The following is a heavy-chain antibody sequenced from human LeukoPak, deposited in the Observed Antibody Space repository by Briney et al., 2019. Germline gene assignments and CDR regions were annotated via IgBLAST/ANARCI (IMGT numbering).Heavy chain of an antibody. CDR3: ARRDYYDSSGYRI. CDR1: GGSIISYY. Sequence: SETLSLTCTVSGGSIISYYWSWIRQPPGKGLEWIGYIYYSGSTNYNPSLKSRVTISVDTSKNQFSLKLSSVTAADTAVYYCARRDYYDSSGYRIWGQGTLVTVSS. J-gene: IGHJ4*02. CDR2: IYYSGST. V-gene: IGHV4-59*08. D-gene: IGHD3-22*01.